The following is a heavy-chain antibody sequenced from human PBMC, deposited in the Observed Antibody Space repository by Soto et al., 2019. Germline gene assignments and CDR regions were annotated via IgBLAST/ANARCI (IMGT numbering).Heavy chain of an antibody. Sequence: LRLSCAASGFTFSSYGMHWVRQAPGKGLEWVAVISYDGSNKYYADSVKGRFTISRDNSKNTLYLQMNSLRAEDTAVYYCAKDVVATHYYYYYGMDVWGQGTTVTVSS. J-gene: IGHJ6*02. CDR3: AKDVVATHYYYYYGMDV. CDR2: ISYDGSNK. D-gene: IGHD2-21*01. V-gene: IGHV3-30*18. CDR1: GFTFSSYG.